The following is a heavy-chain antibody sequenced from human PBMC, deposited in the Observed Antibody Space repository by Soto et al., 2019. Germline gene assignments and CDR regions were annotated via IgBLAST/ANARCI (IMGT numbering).Heavy chain of an antibody. J-gene: IGHJ4*02. CDR2: IYHSGST. Sequence: PSETLSLTCAVSGYSISSGYYWGWIRQPPGKGLEWIGSIYHSGSTYYNPSLKSRVTISVDTSKNQFSLKLSSVTAADTAVYYCARGAESRYDILTGYYVASHETFDYWGQGTLVTVSS. V-gene: IGHV4-38-2*01. D-gene: IGHD3-9*01. CDR3: ARGAESRYDILTGYYVASHETFDY. CDR1: GYSISSGYY.